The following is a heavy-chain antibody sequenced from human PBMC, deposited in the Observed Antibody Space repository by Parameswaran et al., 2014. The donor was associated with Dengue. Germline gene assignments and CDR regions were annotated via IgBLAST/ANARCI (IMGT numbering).Heavy chain of an antibody. Sequence: ASETLSLTCAVYGGSFSGYYWSWIRQPPGKGLEWIGEINHSGSTNYNPSLKSRVTISVDTSKNQFSLKLSSVTAADTAVYYCARMVGRGYFDYWGQGTLVTVSS. J-gene: IGHJ4*02. CDR1: GGSFSGYY. V-gene: IGHV4-34*01. D-gene: IGHD3-10*01. CDR3: ARMVGRGYFDY. CDR2: INHSGST.